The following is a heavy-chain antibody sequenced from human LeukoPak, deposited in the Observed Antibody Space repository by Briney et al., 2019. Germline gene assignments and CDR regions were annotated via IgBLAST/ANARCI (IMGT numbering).Heavy chain of an antibody. Sequence: ASVKVSCKASGYTFTGYYVHWVRQAPGQGLEWMGWINPNSGGTNYAQKFQGRVTMTRDTSISTAYMELSRLRSDDTAVYYCARGYSSSFLQNYYYYYMDVWGKGTTVTISS. CDR1: GYTFTGYY. V-gene: IGHV1-2*02. D-gene: IGHD6-13*01. CDR2: INPNSGGT. J-gene: IGHJ6*03. CDR3: ARGYSSSFLQNYYYYYMDV.